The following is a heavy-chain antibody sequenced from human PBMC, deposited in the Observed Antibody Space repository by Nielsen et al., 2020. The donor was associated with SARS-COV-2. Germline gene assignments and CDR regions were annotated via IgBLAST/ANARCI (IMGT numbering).Heavy chain of an antibody. D-gene: IGHD5-18*01. Sequence: GGSLRLSCAASGFTFSDYYMSWIRQAPGKGLERVSYISSSSSYTNYADSVKGRFTISRDNAKNSLYLQMNSLRAEDTAVYYCARSVGGYSYGLPNSFDYWGQGTLVTVSS. J-gene: IGHJ4*02. CDR3: ARSVGGYSYGLPNSFDY. V-gene: IGHV3-11*06. CDR1: GFTFSDYY. CDR2: ISSSSSYT.